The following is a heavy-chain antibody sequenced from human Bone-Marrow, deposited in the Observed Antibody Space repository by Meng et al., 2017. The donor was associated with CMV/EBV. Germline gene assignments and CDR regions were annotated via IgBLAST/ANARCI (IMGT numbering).Heavy chain of an antibody. CDR3: AREGWGDAFDI. Sequence: GESLKISCAASGFTFSSYGMHWVRQAPGKGLVWVSRINSDGSSTIYADSVKGRFTISRDNAKNTLYLQMNSLRAEDTAVYYCAREGWGDAFDIWGQGTRVTVSS. CDR1: GFTFSSYG. J-gene: IGHJ3*02. V-gene: IGHV3-74*01. CDR2: INSDGSST. D-gene: IGHD7-27*01.